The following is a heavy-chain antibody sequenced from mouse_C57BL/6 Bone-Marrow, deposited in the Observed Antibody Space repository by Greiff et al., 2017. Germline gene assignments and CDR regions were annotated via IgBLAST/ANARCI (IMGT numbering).Heavy chain of an antibody. CDR1: GFNIKDDY. D-gene: IGHD1-2*01. CDR3: TTTAHYFDY. CDR2: IDPVNGDT. J-gene: IGHJ2*01. Sequence: EVQLQQSGAELVRPGASVKLSCTASGFNIKDDYMTWVKQRPEKGLAWIGWIDPVNGDTEYASKFQGKATITADTSSNTAYLQLSSLTSEDTAVYYCTTTAHYFDYWGQGTTLTVAS. V-gene: IGHV14-4*01.